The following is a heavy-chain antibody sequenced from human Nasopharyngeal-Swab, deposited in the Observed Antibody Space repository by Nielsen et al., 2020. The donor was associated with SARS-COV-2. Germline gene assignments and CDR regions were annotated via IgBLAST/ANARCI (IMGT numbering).Heavy chain of an antibody. CDR2: ISSSSSYI. CDR1: GFTFSSYS. V-gene: IGHV3-21*01. CDR3: ASGSRDSGYEDFDY. J-gene: IGHJ4*02. Sequence: GESLKISCAASGFTFSSYSMNWVRQAPGKGLEWVSSISSSSSYIYYADSVKGRFTISRDNAKNSLYLQMNSLRAEDTAVYYCASGSRDSGYEDFDYWGQGTLVTVSS. D-gene: IGHD5-12*01.